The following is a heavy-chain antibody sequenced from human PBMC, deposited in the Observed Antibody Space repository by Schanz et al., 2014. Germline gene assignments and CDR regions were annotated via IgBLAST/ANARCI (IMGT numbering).Heavy chain of an antibody. J-gene: IGHJ4*02. CDR2: IGVDGTTT. CDR1: GFTLSSYG. V-gene: IGHV3-NL1*01. D-gene: IGHD3-10*01. Sequence: QVRLVESGGGVVQPGRSLRLSCAASGFTLSSYGMHWVRQAPGKGLEWVSVIGVDGTTTYYADSVKGRFTISRDNSKNTLYLQMNSLRPEDTAVYYCAKYRGYYRVSGSYRELAYWGQGTLVTVSS. CDR3: AKYRGYYRVSGSYRELAY.